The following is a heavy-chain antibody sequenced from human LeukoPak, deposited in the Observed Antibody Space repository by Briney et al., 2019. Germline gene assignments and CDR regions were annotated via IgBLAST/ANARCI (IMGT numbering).Heavy chain of an antibody. CDR3: TTIKRRGMALLDY. CDR2: ISWDGDST. D-gene: IGHD6-13*01. V-gene: IGHV3-43*01. Sequence: PGGSLRLSCAASGFTFDDYTMHWVRQAPGKGLEWVSLISWDGDSTYYADSVKGRFTISRDNSKNSLYLQMNSLKTEDTAVYYCTTIKRRGMALLDYWGQGTLVTVSS. J-gene: IGHJ4*02. CDR1: GFTFDDYT.